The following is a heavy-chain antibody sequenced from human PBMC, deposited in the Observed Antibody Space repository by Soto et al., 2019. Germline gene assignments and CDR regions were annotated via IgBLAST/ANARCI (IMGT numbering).Heavy chain of an antibody. Sequence: HGESLKISCHGSGYSFAIYCIGWVLQMPGKDLEWMGIIYPGDSDTRYSPSFQGQVTISADKSLRTAYLQWTSLKASDTALYYCARTRSFTLGFYYDGMDVWGQGTTVTVSS. CDR3: ARTRSFTLGFYYDGMDV. J-gene: IGHJ6*02. CDR2: IYPGDSDT. D-gene: IGHD6-6*01. CDR1: GYSFAIYC. V-gene: IGHV5-51*01.